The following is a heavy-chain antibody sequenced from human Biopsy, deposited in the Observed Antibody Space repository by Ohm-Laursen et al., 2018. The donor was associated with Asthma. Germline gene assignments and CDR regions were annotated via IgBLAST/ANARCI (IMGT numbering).Heavy chain of an antibody. J-gene: IGHJ4*02. D-gene: IGHD7-27*01. V-gene: IGHV4-39*01. Sequence: TLSLTCIVSGGSMSSSSYYWGWIRQPPGKGLEWMGSISYTGSAYHNPSLKSRVTISVDTSKNHFSLKLSSVTAADTAVYYCARHWGWGSFFDYWGQGTPVTVSS. CDR3: ARHWGWGSFFDY. CDR2: ISYTGSA. CDR1: GGSMSSSSYY.